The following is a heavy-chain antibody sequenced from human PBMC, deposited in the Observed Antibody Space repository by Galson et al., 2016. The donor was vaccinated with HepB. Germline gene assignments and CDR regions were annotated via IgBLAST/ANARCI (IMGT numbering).Heavy chain of an antibody. CDR2: ISSGSAYR. CDR3: ARMRYSSGWLDGFDI. V-gene: IGHV3-21*01. J-gene: IGHJ3*02. D-gene: IGHD6-19*01. Sequence: SLRLSCAASGFTLSSYGIHWVRQAPGKGLEWVSSISSGSAYRYYADSVKGRFTISRDNAKKSLYLQMNSLGAEDTAVYYCARMRYSSGWLDGFDIWGQGTMVTVSS. CDR1: GFTLSSYG.